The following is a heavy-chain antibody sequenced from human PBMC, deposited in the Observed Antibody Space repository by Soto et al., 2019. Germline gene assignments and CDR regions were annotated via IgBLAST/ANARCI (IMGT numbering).Heavy chain of an antibody. V-gene: IGHV4-59*08. Sequence: KPSETLSLTCTVSGGSISSYYWSWIRQPQGRGLEWIGYVYDSGSTNYNPSLKSRVTISGDTSKSQFSLKLSSVTAADTAVYYCARHTRNQFDPWGQGTLVTVSS. J-gene: IGHJ5*02. CDR3: ARHTRNQFDP. CDR1: GGSISSYY. CDR2: VYDSGST.